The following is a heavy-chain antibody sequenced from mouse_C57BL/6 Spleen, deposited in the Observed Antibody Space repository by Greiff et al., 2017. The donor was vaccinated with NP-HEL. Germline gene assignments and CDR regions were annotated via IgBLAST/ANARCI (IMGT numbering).Heavy chain of an antibody. D-gene: IGHD2-5*01. CDR2: INPSSGYT. CDR3: ARSYYSNYGPNYYAMDY. Sequence: LQESGAELAKPGASVKLSCKASGYTFTSYWMHWVKQRPGQGLEWIGYINPSSGYTKYNQKFKDKATLTADKSSSTAYMQLSSLTYEDSAVYYCARSYYSNYGPNYYAMDYWGQGTSVTVSS. J-gene: IGHJ4*01. V-gene: IGHV1-7*01. CDR1: GYTFTSYW.